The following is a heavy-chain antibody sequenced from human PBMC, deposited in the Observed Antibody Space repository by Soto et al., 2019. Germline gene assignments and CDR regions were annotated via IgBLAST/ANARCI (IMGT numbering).Heavy chain of an antibody. CDR2: IWYDGSNK. Sequence: QVQLVESGGGVVQPGMSLRLSCAASGVIFNEYGMHWVRQAPGKGLEWVAVIWYDGSNKYYADSVKGRFTISRDNSKNTMSLQMNNLRGEDTAVYYCARWGCSGTNCNLNQRSYDFWGQGTLVTVSS. CDR1: GVIFNEYG. J-gene: IGHJ4*02. V-gene: IGHV3-33*03. D-gene: IGHD2-15*01. CDR3: ARWGCSGTNCNLNQRSYDF.